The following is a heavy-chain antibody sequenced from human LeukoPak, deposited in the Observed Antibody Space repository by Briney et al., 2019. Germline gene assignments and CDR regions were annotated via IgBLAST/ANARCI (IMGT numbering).Heavy chain of an antibody. CDR1: VYTSTSYD. V-gene: IGHV1-8*01. CDR3: ARGTIAAAGTPFFDY. D-gene: IGHD6-13*01. J-gene: IGHJ4*02. Sequence: ASVKVSCKASVYTSTSYDINWVRQATGQGLEWMGWMNPNSGNTGYAQKFQGRVTMTRNTSISTAYMELSSLRSEDTAVYYCARGTIAAAGTPFFDYWGQGTLVTVSS. CDR2: MNPNSGNT.